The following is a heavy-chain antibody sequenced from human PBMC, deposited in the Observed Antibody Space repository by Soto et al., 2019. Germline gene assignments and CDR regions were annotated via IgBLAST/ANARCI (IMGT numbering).Heavy chain of an antibody. Sequence: QVQLVQSGAEVKKPGSSVKVSCKASGGTFSSYAISWVRQAPGQGLEWMGGIISIFGTANYAQKFQGRVTITADKSTSTAYMERSSLRSEDTAVYYWARRGVRFLDGYYYGMDVWGQGTTVTVSS. CDR2: IISIFGTA. D-gene: IGHD3-3*01. V-gene: IGHV1-69*06. J-gene: IGHJ6*02. CDR3: ARRGVRFLDGYYYGMDV. CDR1: GGTFSSYA.